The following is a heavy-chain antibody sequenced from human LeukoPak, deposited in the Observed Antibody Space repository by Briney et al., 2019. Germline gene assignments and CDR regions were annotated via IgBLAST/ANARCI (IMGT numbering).Heavy chain of an antibody. J-gene: IGHJ6*02. V-gene: IGHV3-21*01. CDR3: ARGWESNSYGLLGYYGMDV. Sequence: PGGSLRLSCAASGFTFSSYSMNWVRQAPGKGLEWVSSISSRSSYIYYADSVKGRFTISRDNAKNSLYLQMNSLRAEDTAVYYCARGWESNSYGLLGYYGMDVWGQGTTVTVSS. D-gene: IGHD5-18*01. CDR1: GFTFSSYS. CDR2: ISSRSSYI.